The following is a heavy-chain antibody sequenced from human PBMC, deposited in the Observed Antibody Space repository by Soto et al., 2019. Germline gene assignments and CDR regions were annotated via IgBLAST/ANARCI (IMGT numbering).Heavy chain of an antibody. J-gene: IGHJ6*02. Sequence: QVQLVQSGAEVKKAGSSVKVSCKASGGTFSSYFINWVRQAPGQGLEWVGGIIPVFGTATYAEKFQGRVTITADESTSTAYMELSSLRSDDTAVYYCGRETPSAAAAYYYYGLDVWGQGTTVTVPS. CDR1: GGTFSSYF. CDR2: IIPVFGTA. D-gene: IGHD6-13*01. CDR3: GRETPSAAAAYYYYGLDV. V-gene: IGHV1-69*01.